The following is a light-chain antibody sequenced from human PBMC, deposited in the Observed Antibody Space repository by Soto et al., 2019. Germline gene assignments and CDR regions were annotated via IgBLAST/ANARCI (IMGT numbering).Light chain of an antibody. CDR2: GAS. V-gene: IGKV3-20*01. CDR1: QSVSSYY. J-gene: IGKJ2*01. CDR3: QQYAYSPHT. Sequence: EIVLTQSPGTLSLSPGERGNLSCRASQSVSSYYLAWYQQKPGQAPRLLIYGASSRATGIPDRFSGSGSRTDFTLTISRLEPEDFAVYYCQQYAYSPHTFGQGTNLEIK.